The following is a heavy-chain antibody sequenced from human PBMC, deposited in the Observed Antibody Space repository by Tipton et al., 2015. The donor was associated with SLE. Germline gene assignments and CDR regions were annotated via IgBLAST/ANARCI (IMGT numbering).Heavy chain of an antibody. Sequence: LVKPTETLSLTCTVSGDSISGHYWGWIRQPPGKGLEWIGSIFYTGSTYYNPSLKSRVSFSIDTSKHQFSLKLNSVTAADTAVYYCARRHYSGPFDSWGQGTLVTVSS. CDR3: ARRHYSGPFDS. V-gene: IGHV4-39*07. CDR1: GDSISGHY. J-gene: IGHJ4*02. D-gene: IGHD5-12*01. CDR2: IFYTGST.